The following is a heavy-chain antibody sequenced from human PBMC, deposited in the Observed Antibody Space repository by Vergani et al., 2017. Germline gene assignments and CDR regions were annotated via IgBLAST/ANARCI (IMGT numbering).Heavy chain of an antibody. CDR1: GFTFSSYS. D-gene: IGHD5-18*01. Sequence: EVQLVESGGGLVKPGGSLRLSCAASGFTFSSYSMNWVRQAPGKGLEWVSSISSSSSYIYYADSVKGRFTISRDNAKNSLYLQMNSLRAEDTAVYYCARGLYRYGHGMAFDIWGQGTMVTVSS. CDR3: ARGLYRYGHGMAFDI. V-gene: IGHV3-21*01. CDR2: ISSSSSYI. J-gene: IGHJ3*02.